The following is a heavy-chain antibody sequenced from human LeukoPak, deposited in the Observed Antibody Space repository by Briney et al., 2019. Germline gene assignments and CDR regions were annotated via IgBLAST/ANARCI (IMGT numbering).Heavy chain of an antibody. CDR3: ARDSLDILTGYYLDP. V-gene: IGHV1-18*04. J-gene: IGHJ5*02. CDR1: GYTFTSYG. Sequence: ASVKVSCKASGYTFTSYGISWVRQAPGQGLEWMGWISAYNGNTNYAQKLQGRVTMTTDTSTSTAYMELRSLRSDDTAVYYCARDSLDILTGYYLDPWGQGTLVTVSS. D-gene: IGHD3-9*01. CDR2: ISAYNGNT.